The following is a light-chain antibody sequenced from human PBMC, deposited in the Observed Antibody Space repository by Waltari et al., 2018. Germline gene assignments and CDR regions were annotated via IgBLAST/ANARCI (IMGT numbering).Light chain of an antibody. CDR1: SGHISYA. V-gene: IGLV4-69*01. CDR2: LTSDGSH. Sequence: QLVLTQSPSASASLGASVKLTCTLSSGHISYAIAWHQQQPEKGPRYLMKLTSDGSHSKGDGIPDRFSGSSSGAERYLTISSLQSEDEADYYCQTWGTGIPVVFGGGTKLTVL. J-gene: IGLJ2*01. CDR3: QTWGTGIPVV.